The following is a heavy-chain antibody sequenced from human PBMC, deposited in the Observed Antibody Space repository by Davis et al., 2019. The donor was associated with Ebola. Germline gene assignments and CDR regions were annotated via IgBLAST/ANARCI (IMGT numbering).Heavy chain of an antibody. D-gene: IGHD3-22*01. Sequence: SETLSLTCAVSGGSISSRNWWSWVRQPPGKGLERIGGIYHSGGTNYNPSLKSRVTISVDTSKNEFSLKLRSVTATDTAVYYCATTYDSSGNDYWGQGTLVTVSS. V-gene: IGHV4-4*02. CDR1: GGSISSRNW. CDR3: ATTYDSSGNDY. CDR2: IYHSGGT. J-gene: IGHJ4*02.